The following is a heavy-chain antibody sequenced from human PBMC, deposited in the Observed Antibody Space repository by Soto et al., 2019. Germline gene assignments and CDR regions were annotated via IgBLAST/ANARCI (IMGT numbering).Heavy chain of an antibody. CDR1: GGAFSRYG. V-gene: IGHV1-69*13. D-gene: IGHD5-12*01. CDR2: IIPNFGTA. CDR3: ARNFFLYRGYDSLYYLHF. J-gene: IGHJ4*02. Sequence: GASVKVSCKTSGGAFSRYGVSWVRQAPGQGLEWMGGIIPNFGTANYAQKFQGRVTITADESTSTAYMELSSLRSADTAVYYCARNFFLYRGYDSLYYLHFWTQRSLVTVSS.